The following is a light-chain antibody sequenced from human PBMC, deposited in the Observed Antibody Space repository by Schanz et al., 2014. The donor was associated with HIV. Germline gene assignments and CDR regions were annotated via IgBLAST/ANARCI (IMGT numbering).Light chain of an antibody. J-gene: IGKJ3*01. CDR2: AAS. CDR3: HHYGGS. Sequence: ESVLTQSPGTLSLSPGERATLSCRASQSVSSSYLAWYQQKPGQAPTLLIYAASSRASGIPDRFSGSGSGADFTLTISGLEPEDFAVYYCHHYGGSFGPGTTVDYK. V-gene: IGKV3-20*01. CDR1: QSVSSSY.